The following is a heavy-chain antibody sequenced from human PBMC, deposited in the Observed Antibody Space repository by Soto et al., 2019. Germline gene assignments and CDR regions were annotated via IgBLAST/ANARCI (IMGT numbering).Heavy chain of an antibody. J-gene: IGHJ4*02. CDR2: IFSSGST. D-gene: IGHD5-12*01. CDR1: GGSINTFY. CDR3: AREGSYSAYNFAHGIQLWSFDF. V-gene: IGHV4-4*07. Sequence: SETLSLTCTVFGGSINTFYWSWVRQPAGKGLEWIGRIFSSGSTSFNPSLESRVAMSVDTSKNHCSLNLSSVTAADMAVYYCAREGSYSAYNFAHGIQLWSFDFWGQGALVTVSS.